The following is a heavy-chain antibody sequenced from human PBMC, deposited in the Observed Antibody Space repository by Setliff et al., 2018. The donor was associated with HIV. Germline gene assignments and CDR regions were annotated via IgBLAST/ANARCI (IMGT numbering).Heavy chain of an antibody. Sequence: GGSLRLSCAASGFVLSSKAMHWVRQAPGKGLEWVAFIHVDGNNKYYADSLKGRFTISRDISKNTLHLQMNSLRAEDTALYYCTTHLLYYSFFDYWGQGALVTVSS. D-gene: IGHD3-10*01. J-gene: IGHJ4*02. CDR3: TTHLLYYSFFDY. CDR2: IHVDGNNK. V-gene: IGHV3-30*02. CDR1: GFVLSSKA.